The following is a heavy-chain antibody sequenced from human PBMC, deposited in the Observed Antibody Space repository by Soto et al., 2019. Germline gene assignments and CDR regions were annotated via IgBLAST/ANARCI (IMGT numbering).Heavy chain of an antibody. J-gene: IGHJ4*02. CDR2: IYWDDDK. CDR1: GFSLSTSGVG. D-gene: IGHD6-13*01. Sequence: QITLKESGPTLVKPTQTLTLTCTFSGFSLSTSGVGVGWIRQPPGKALEWLALIYWDDDKRYSPSLKRRLNLTKDTSKTQVVLTMTNVDPVDTATYYCARDHIATAGSKYFDYWGQGTLVTVSS. CDR3: ARDHIATAGSKYFDY. V-gene: IGHV2-5*02.